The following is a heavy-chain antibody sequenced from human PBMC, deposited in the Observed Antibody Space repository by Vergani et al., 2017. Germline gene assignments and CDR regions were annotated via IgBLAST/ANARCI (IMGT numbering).Heavy chain of an antibody. CDR1: GYSFTNYW. D-gene: IGHD3-22*01. CDR2: IHPADSDT. J-gene: IGHJ4*02. CDR3: ARLXGRDSSGSKYFDY. V-gene: IGHV5-51*01. Sequence: EVPLVQSGAEVKKPGESVKISCQISGYSFTNYWIGCVRQMPGKGLEWMGIIHPADSDTRYSPSFQGQVTISVDKSISTAYLQRSSLRASDSAMYYCARLXGRDSSGSKYFDYWGQGTLVTVSS.